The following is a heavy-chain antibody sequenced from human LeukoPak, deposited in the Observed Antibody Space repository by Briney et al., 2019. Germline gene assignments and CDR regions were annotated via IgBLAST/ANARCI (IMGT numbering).Heavy chain of an antibody. D-gene: IGHD3-3*01. Sequence: PGGSLRLSCAASGFTFSSYAMHWVRQAPGKGLEWVAVISYDGSNKYYADSVKGRFTISRDNAKNSLYLQMNSLRAEDTAVYYCARENDFWSGYSLFDYWGQGTLVTVSS. CDR3: ARENDFWSGYSLFDY. CDR1: GFTFSSYA. V-gene: IGHV3-30*04. J-gene: IGHJ4*02. CDR2: ISYDGSNK.